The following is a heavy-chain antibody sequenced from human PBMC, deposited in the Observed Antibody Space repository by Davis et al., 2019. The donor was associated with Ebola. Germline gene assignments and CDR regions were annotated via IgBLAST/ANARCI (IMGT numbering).Heavy chain of an antibody. CDR2: ISSTGYSI. J-gene: IGHJ6*02. Sequence: GESLKISCEASGFTFGDYYMSWIRQSPGKGLEWVAYISSTGYSIFYADSLKGRFTISRDNAKNSLYLQMNSLRAEDTAVYYCARRLHSSRKRGYYYGMDVWGQGTTVTVSS. V-gene: IGHV3-11*01. CDR3: ARRLHSSRKRGYYYGMDV. D-gene: IGHD6-13*01. CDR1: GFTFGDYY.